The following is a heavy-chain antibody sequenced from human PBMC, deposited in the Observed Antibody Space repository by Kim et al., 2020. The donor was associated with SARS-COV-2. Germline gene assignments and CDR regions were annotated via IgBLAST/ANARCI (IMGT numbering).Heavy chain of an antibody. CDR3: ASGDAGDCSSTSCYGYYYYGMDV. J-gene: IGHJ6*02. V-gene: IGHV1-18*04. CDR2: ISAYNGNT. D-gene: IGHD2-2*01. Sequence: ASVKVSCKASGYTFTSYGISWVRQAPGQGLEWMGWISAYNGNTNYAQKLQGRVTMTTDTSTSTAYMELRSLRSDDTAVYYCASGDAGDCSSTSCYGYYYYGMDVWGQGTTVTVSS. CDR1: GYTFTSYG.